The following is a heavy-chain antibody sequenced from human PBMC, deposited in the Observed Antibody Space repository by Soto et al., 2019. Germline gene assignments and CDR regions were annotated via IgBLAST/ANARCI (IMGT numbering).Heavy chain of an antibody. J-gene: IGHJ4*02. D-gene: IGHD5-12*01. CDR3: ARGRRDGYKFDY. V-gene: IGHV1-69*01. CDR2: IIPIFGTA. Sequence: QVQLVQSGAEVKKPGSSVKVSCKASGGTFSSYAISWVRQAPGQGLEWMGGIIPIFGTANYAQKFQGRVTITADESTSTANKERNSLRSEDPPVYYCARGRRDGYKFDYWAQGTLVTVSS. CDR1: GGTFSSYA.